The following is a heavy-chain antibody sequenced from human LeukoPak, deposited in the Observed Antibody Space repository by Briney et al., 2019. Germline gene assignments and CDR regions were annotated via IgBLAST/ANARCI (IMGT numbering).Heavy chain of an antibody. V-gene: IGHV4-34*01. CDR2: INHSGST. CDR3: ARERGSVTTLLRWFDP. CDR1: GGSFSGYY. J-gene: IGHJ5*02. Sequence: PSETLSLTCAVYGGSFSGYYWSWIRQPPGKGLEWIGEINHSGSTNYNPSLKSRVTISVDTSKNQFSLKLSSVTAADTAVYYCARERGSVTTLLRWFDPWGQGTLVTVSS. D-gene: IGHD4-17*01.